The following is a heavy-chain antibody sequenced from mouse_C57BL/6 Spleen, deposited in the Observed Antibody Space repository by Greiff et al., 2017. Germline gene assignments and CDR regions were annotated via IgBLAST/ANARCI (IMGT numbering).Heavy chain of an antibody. CDR3: ARKGYFFRVVEGMDY. CDR2: IDPSDRYT. V-gene: IGHV1-69*01. CDR1: GYTFTSYW. D-gene: IGHD1-1*01. Sequence: QVQLKQPGAELVMPGASVKLSCKASGYTFTSYWMHWVKQRPGQGLEWIGEIDPSDRYTNYNQKFKGKSTLTVDKSSSTAYMQLSSLTSEDSAVYYCARKGYFFRVVEGMDYWGQGTSVTVSS. J-gene: IGHJ4*01.